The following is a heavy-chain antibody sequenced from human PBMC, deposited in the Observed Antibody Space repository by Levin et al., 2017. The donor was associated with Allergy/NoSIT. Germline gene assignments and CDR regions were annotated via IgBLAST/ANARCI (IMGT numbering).Heavy chain of an antibody. V-gene: IGHV4-31*03. CDR2: IYYGRTT. CDR1: GDSISSGGYY. CDR3: ARGDGYGLHFDY. J-gene: IGHJ4*02. D-gene: IGHD5-24*01. Sequence: SETLSLTCSVSGDSISSGGYYWTWIRQHPGKGLEWIGYIYYGRTTYSNPSLKSRVTISVDTSKNQFSLTLNSVTAADTAVYFCARGDGYGLHFDYWGRGNLVTVSS.